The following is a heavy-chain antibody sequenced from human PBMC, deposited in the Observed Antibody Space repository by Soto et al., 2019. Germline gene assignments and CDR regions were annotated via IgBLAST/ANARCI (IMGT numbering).Heavy chain of an antibody. Sequence: GGSLRLSCAASGFNFKNYAMHWVRQAPGKGLEWVSLISATGGGTYYADSVKGRFTISRDNSHNTLYLQVHSLTAEDTAVYYCAKDRRAGGNSAFYFDFWGQGAQVTVS. CDR3: AKDRRAGGNSAFYFDF. D-gene: IGHD3-16*01. CDR1: GFNFKNYA. J-gene: IGHJ4*02. V-gene: IGHV3-23*01. CDR2: ISATGGGT.